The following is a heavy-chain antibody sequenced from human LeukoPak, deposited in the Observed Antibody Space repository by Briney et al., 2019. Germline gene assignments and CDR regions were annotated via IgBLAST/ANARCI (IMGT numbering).Heavy chain of an antibody. D-gene: IGHD1-26*01. CDR3: AKVKYSGNYHQSGDFSY. Sequence: PGGSLRLSCAASGFTFSSYGMSWVRQAPGKGLEWVSAISGSGGTTYYADSVKGRFTISRDNSKNTLYLQMNSLRAEDAALYYCAKVKYSGNYHQSGDFSYWGQGTLVTVSS. V-gene: IGHV3-23*01. CDR1: GFTFSSYG. J-gene: IGHJ4*02. CDR2: ISGSGGTT.